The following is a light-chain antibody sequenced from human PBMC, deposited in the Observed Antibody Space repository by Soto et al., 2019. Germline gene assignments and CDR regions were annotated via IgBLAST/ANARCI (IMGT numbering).Light chain of an antibody. CDR3: QQRSNWPRT. J-gene: IGKJ4*01. Sequence: EIVLTQSPATLSLSPGERATLSCRASQSVSSSLAWYQQKPGQAPSLLIYDASSRATGIPARFSGSGSGTDFTLTVSSLEPEDFAVYYCQQRSNWPRTFGGGTKVEI. CDR1: QSVSSS. CDR2: DAS. V-gene: IGKV3-11*01.